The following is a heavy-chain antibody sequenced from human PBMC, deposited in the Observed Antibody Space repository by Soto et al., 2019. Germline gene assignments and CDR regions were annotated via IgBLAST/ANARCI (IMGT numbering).Heavy chain of an antibody. V-gene: IGHV1-2*02. CDR2: INPDNGVP. CDR1: GDTFNGYY. D-gene: IGHD5-12*01. J-gene: IGHJ4*02. Sequence: ASVKVSCKASGDTFNGYYVNWARQAPGEGLEWMGWINPDNGVPNYAQKFQGRVTLSRDTSSNTAYMEVGRLTSDDTAMYYCARTDYRCSTLTYDIDYWAQGTLVPVSS. CDR3: ARTDYRCSTLTYDIDY.